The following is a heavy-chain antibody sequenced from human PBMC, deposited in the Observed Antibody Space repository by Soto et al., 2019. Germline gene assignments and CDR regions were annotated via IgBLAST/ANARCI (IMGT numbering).Heavy chain of an antibody. D-gene: IGHD6-6*01. Sequence: QVQLQESGPGLVKPSETLSLTCTVSGGSISSYYWSWIRQPPGKGLEWIGYIYYSGSTNYNPSLKSRVTISVDTSKNQFSLKLSSVTAADTAVYYCARVVPGSRIAARLNWFDPWGQGTLVTVSS. CDR3: ARVVPGSRIAARLNWFDP. V-gene: IGHV4-59*01. CDR2: IYYSGST. J-gene: IGHJ5*02. CDR1: GGSISSYY.